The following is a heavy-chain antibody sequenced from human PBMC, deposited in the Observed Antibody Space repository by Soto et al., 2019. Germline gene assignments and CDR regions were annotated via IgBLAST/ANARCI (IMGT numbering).Heavy chain of an antibody. Sequence: GAAVKGSCKASGDSFATYGFSWVRQAPGQGLECVGWISAHNGDTHYSQKFQGRVTLTTDTSTNTGYMELRSLTSDDTAVYFCATEPIYYNDGSGYYPLGHWGQGSLVTVSS. CDR3: ATEPIYYNDGSGYYPLGH. D-gene: IGHD3-22*01. V-gene: IGHV1-18*04. CDR2: ISAHNGDT. CDR1: GDSFATYG. J-gene: IGHJ4*02.